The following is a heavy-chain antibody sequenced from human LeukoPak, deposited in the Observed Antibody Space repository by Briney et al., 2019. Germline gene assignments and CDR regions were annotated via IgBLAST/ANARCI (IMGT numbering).Heavy chain of an antibody. J-gene: IGHJ4*02. CDR3: ARDRRPMAYFDY. CDR2: ISYDGSNK. D-gene: IGHD3-10*01. V-gene: IGHV3-30*03. Sequence: GGSLRLSCAASGFTFSSYSMNWVRQAPGKGLEWVAVISYDGSNKYYADSVKGRFTISRDNSKNTLRLQMNSLRAEDTAVYYCARDRRPMAYFDYWGQGTLVTVSS. CDR1: GFTFSSYS.